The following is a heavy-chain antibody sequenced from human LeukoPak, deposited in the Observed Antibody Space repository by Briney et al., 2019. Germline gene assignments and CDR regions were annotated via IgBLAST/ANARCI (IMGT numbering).Heavy chain of an antibody. V-gene: IGHV1-2*02. D-gene: IGHD4-17*01. Sequence: ASVKVSCKASGYTFTGYYMHWVRQAPGQGLEWMGWINPNSGGTNYAQKFQGRVTMTRDTSISTAYMELSRLRSDDTAVYYCARSGTTGDYYFDYWGQGTLVTVSS. CDR2: INPNSGGT. CDR3: ARSGTTGDYYFDY. J-gene: IGHJ4*02. CDR1: GYTFTGYY.